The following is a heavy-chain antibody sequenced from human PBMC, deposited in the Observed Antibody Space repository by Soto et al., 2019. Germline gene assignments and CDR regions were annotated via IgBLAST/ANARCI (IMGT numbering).Heavy chain of an antibody. V-gene: IGHV3-23*01. CDR2: VSASGRSR. D-gene: IGHD3-16*01. CDR3: AKDGNWLDVYYDV. Sequence: EVQLLESGGGLVQPGGSLRLSCVGSGIEFSNYAMSWVRQAPGKELERVSIVSASGRSRYHAESVKGRFTISRDNSKNTLYLHMTNLRAEDTAVYYCAKDGNWLDVYYDVWGQGTPVTVSS. J-gene: IGHJ4*02. CDR1: GIEFSNYA.